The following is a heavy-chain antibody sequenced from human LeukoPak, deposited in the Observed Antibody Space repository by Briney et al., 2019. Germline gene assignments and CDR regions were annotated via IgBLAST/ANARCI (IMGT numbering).Heavy chain of an antibody. D-gene: IGHD3-10*01. CDR3: ARGGTYLPFGY. CDR2: MNANSGDT. CDR1: GYTITRYD. J-gene: IGHJ4*02. Sequence: GASVKVSCKASGYTITRYDINWVRQATGQGLEWMGWMNANSGDTGYAQNFQGRVTMTRNTSISTAYMELSSLRSEDTAIYYCARGGTYLPFGYWGQVTLVTVSS. V-gene: IGHV1-8*01.